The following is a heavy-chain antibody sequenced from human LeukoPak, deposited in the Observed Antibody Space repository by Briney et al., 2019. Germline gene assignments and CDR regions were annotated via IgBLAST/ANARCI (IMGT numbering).Heavy chain of an antibody. Sequence: ASVKVSCKASGYTFTSYGMSWVRQAPGQGLEWMGWISAYNGNTNYAQKLQGRVTMTTDTSTSTAYMELRSLRSDDTAVYYCARDGGYYYDSSATYGDDAFDIWGQGTMVTVSS. J-gene: IGHJ3*02. CDR3: ARDGGYYYDSSATYGDDAFDI. CDR2: ISAYNGNT. V-gene: IGHV1-18*01. D-gene: IGHD3-22*01. CDR1: GYTFTSYG.